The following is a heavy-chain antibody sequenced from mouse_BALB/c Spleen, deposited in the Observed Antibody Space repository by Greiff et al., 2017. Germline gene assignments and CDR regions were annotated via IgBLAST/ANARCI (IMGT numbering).Heavy chain of an antibody. CDR3: ARAYYDAMDY. D-gene: IGHD2-10*01. V-gene: IGHV2-9*02. CDR2: IWAGGST. J-gene: IGHJ4*01. Sequence: VKLQESGPGLVAPSQSLSITCTVSGFSLTSYGVHWVRQPPGKGLEWLGVIWAGGSTNYNSALMSRLSISKDNSKSQVFLRMNSLQTDDTAMYYCARAYYDAMDYWGQGTSVTVSS. CDR1: GFSLTSYG.